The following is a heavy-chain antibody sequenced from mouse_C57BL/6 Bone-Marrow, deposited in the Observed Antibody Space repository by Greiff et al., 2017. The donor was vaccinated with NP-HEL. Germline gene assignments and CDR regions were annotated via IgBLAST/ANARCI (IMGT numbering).Heavy chain of an antibody. Sequence: VQLKESGPVLVKPGASVKMSCKASGYTFTDYYMNWVKQSHGKSLEWIGVINPYNGGTSYNQKFKGKATLTVDKSSSTAYMELNSLTSEDSAVYCCARSAPAWFAYWGQGTLVTVSA. J-gene: IGHJ3*01. CDR3: ARSAPAWFAY. CDR1: GYTFTDYY. CDR2: INPYNGGT. V-gene: IGHV1-19*01.